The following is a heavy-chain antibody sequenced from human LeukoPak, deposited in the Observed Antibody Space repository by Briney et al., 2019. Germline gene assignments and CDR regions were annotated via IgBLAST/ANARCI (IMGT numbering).Heavy chain of an antibody. CDR3: VREDTPATANY. V-gene: IGHV3-23*01. J-gene: IGHJ4*02. Sequence: GGSLRLSCAASGFNFANHAMSWVRQTPGKGLEWVSAISGGGDITYYADSVTGRFTISRDNSKDTLFLQMHSLRPGDTAVYYCVREDTPATANYWGQGTLVTICS. CDR1: GFNFANHA. D-gene: IGHD2-21*02. CDR2: ISGGGDIT.